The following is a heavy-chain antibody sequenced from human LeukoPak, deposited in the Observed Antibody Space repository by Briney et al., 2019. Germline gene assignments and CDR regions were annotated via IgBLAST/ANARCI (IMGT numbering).Heavy chain of an antibody. CDR3: ATDPTGVRGAAYYYYYMDV. J-gene: IGHJ6*03. Sequence: HPGRSLRLSCAAPGFTFSSYAMHWVRQAPGKGLEWVVVISYDGSNKYYADSVKGRSTISRDNSKNTLYLQMNSLRAEDTAVYYCATDPTGVRGAAYYYYYMDVWGKGTTVTVSS. D-gene: IGHD3-10*01. CDR1: GFTFSSYA. V-gene: IGHV3-30*01. CDR2: ISYDGSNK.